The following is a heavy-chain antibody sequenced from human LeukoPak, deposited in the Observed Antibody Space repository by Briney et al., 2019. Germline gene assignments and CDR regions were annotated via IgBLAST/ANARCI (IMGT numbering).Heavy chain of an antibody. CDR1: GGSISSYY. CDR3: VYSSSWSPFGY. J-gene: IGHJ4*02. V-gene: IGHV4-4*07. CDR2: IYTSGST. D-gene: IGHD6-13*01. Sequence: SETLSHTCTLSGGSISSYYWSWIRQPAGKGLEWIGRIYTSGSTNYNPSLKSRVTMSVDTSKNQFSLKLSSVTAADTAVYYCVYSSSWSPFGYWGQGTLVTVSA.